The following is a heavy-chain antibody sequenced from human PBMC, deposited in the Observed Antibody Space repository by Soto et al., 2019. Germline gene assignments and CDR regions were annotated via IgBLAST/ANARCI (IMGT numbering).Heavy chain of an antibody. CDR3: ASGDYVIGAIDY. V-gene: IGHV4-31*03. J-gene: IGHJ4*02. CDR1: GGSISSGGYY. D-gene: IGHD4-17*01. Sequence: QVQLQESGPGLVKPSQTLSLTCTVSGGSISSGGYYWSWIRQHPGKGLEWIGYIYYSGSTYYNPSLKSRFTISVDTSKNQFCLKLSSVTAADTAVYYCASGDYVIGAIDYWGQGTLVTVSS. CDR2: IYYSGST.